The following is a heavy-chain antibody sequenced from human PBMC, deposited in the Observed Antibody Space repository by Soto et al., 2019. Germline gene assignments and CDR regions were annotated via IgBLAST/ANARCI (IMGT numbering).Heavy chain of an antibody. J-gene: IGHJ6*02. V-gene: IGHV3-21*01. CDR1: GFTFSSYS. Sequence: EVQLVESGGGLVKPGGSLRLSCAASGFTFSSYSMNWVRQAPGKGLEWVSSISSSSSYIYYADSVKGRFTISRDNAKNSLYLQMNSLRAEDTAVYYCARLPSMVRGGMDVWGQGTTVTVSS. D-gene: IGHD3-10*01. CDR3: ARLPSMVRGGMDV. CDR2: ISSSSSYI.